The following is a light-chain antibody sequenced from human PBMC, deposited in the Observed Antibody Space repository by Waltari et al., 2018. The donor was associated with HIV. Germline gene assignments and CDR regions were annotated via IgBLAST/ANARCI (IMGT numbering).Light chain of an antibody. CDR2: DAI. CDR1: TGAVTSGHY. CDR3: FLSYGVVWV. J-gene: IGLJ3*02. Sequence: QGVVTQEPSLTVSPGGTVTLTCGSSTGAVTSGHYPYWFQQKPGQAPVTLIYDAINKHSWTPARFSGSLLGGKAALILSGAQPEDEADYYCFLSYGVVWVFGEGTKLTVL. V-gene: IGLV7-46*01.